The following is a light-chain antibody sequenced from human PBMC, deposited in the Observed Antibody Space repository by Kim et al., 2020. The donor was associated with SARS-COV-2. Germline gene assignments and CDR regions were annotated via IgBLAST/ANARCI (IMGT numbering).Light chain of an antibody. J-gene: IGLJ2*01. CDR3: CSYASSYTLV. CDR1: TIDVGGYNY. V-gene: IGLV2-11*03. Sequence: GQSVTISCTGTTIDVGGYNYVSWYQQHPGKAPKLMINDVSQRPSGVPDRFSGSKSGNTASLTISGLQAEDEADYYCCSYASSYTLVFGGGTKLTVL. CDR2: DVS.